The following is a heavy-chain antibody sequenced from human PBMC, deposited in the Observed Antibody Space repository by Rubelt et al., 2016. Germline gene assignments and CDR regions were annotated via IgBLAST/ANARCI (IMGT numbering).Heavy chain of an antibody. D-gene: IGHD1-7*01. J-gene: IGHJ4*02. CDR1: GYTFTSYG. Sequence: QVQLVQSGAEVKKPGASVKVSCKASGYTFTSYGISWVRQAPGQGLEWMGWISAYNGNTNYAQKRQGRVTMTTDTSTSTAYMELRSLRADDTAVYYCARDLPPFRRYNWNFPLDYWGQGTRVTVSS. CDR2: ISAYNGNT. CDR3: ARDLPPFRRYNWNFPLDY. V-gene: IGHV1-18*01.